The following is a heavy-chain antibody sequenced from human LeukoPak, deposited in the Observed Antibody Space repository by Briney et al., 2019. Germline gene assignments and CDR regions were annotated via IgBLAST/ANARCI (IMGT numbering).Heavy chain of an antibody. CDR2: INHSGST. CDR1: GGSFSGYY. V-gene: IGHV4-34*01. CDR3: ARFQFYGSGSSFDY. Sequence: PSETLSLTCAVYGGSFSGYYWSGIRQPPGKGLEWIGEINHSGSTNYNPSLKSRVTISVDTSKNQFSLKLSSVTAADTAVYYCARFQFYGSGSSFDYWGQGTLVTVSS. J-gene: IGHJ4*02. D-gene: IGHD3-10*01.